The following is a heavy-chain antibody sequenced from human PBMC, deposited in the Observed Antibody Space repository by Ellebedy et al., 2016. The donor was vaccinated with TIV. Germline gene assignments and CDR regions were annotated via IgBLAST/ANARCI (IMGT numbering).Heavy chain of an antibody. CDR2: IYPGDSDT. Sequence: GESLKISCKGSGYSFTSYWIGWVRQMPGKGLEWMGIIYPGDSDTRYSPSFQGQVTISADKSISTAYLQWSSLKASDTVMYYCARHLNSGPTYYYYGMDVWGQGTTVTVSS. CDR1: GYSFTSYW. V-gene: IGHV5-51*01. J-gene: IGHJ6*02. CDR3: ARHLNSGPTYYYYGMDV. D-gene: IGHD3-10*01.